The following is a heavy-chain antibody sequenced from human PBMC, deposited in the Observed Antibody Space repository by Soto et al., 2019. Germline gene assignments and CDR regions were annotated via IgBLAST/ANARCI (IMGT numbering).Heavy chain of an antibody. D-gene: IGHD3-16*02. Sequence: GESLKISCKGSGYSFTSYWIGWVRQMPGKGLEWMGIIYPGDSDTRYSPSFQGQVTISADKSISTAYLQWSSLKASDTAMYYCARRQGNYVWGSYRYYFDYWGQGTLVTVSS. CDR2: IYPGDSDT. J-gene: IGHJ4*02. CDR1: GYSFTSYW. CDR3: ARRQGNYVWGSYRYYFDY. V-gene: IGHV5-51*01.